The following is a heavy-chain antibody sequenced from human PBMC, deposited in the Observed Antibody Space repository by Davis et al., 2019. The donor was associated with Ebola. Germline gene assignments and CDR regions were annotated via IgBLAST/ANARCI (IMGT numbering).Heavy chain of an antibody. Sequence: GESLKISCAASGFTFSSYAMSWVRQAPGKGLEWVSAISGSGGSTYYADSVKGRFTISRDNSKNTLYLQMNSLRAEDTAVYYCAKCGNYYGSGSYYYQNWFDPWGQGTLVTVSS. CDR2: ISGSGGST. J-gene: IGHJ5*02. CDR3: AKCGNYYGSGSYYYQNWFDP. V-gene: IGHV3-23*01. D-gene: IGHD3-10*01. CDR1: GFTFSSYA.